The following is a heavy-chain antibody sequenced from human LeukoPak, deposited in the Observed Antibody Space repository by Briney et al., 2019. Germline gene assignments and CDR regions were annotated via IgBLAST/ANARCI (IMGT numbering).Heavy chain of an antibody. Sequence: ASLTVSCKPSGYTFSTYSLAWVRQAPGQTREWMGWISVNNGDTNYAQSFQDRVTLTRDTSTNTDYLELRSLRSDDTAIIYCATATQPRGYFLHWGQGTLVTVSS. CDR2: ISVNNGDT. D-gene: IGHD2-2*01. CDR1: GYTFSTYS. V-gene: IGHV1-18*01. J-gene: IGHJ1*01. CDR3: ATATQPRGYFLH.